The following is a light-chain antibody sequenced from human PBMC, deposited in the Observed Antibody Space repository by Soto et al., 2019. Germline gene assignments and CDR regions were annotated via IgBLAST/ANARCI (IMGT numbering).Light chain of an antibody. CDR2: GAS. J-gene: IGKJ4*01. Sequence: EIVMTQSPATLSVSPGERATLSCRASQSVSSNLAWYQQKPGQAPRLLIYGASTRATGIPARFSGSGSGTEFTLTISSLQSDDFGTYYCQQYESYSPLTFGGGTKVDIK. CDR3: QQYESYSPLT. V-gene: IGKV3-15*01. CDR1: QSVSSN.